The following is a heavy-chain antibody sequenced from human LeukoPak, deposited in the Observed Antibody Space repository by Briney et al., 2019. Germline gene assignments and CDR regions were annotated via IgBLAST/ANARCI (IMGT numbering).Heavy chain of an antibody. CDR2: IIPIFGTA. Sequence: GASVKVSCKASGGTFSSYAISWVRQAPGQGLEWMGGIIPIFGTANYAQKFQGRVTITADESTSTAYMELSSLRSEDTAVYYCASLSGDPGEAAAGWYGYWGQGTLVTVSS. J-gene: IGHJ4*02. V-gene: IGHV1-69*13. D-gene: IGHD6-13*01. CDR3: ASLSGDPGEAAAGWYGY. CDR1: GGTFSSYA.